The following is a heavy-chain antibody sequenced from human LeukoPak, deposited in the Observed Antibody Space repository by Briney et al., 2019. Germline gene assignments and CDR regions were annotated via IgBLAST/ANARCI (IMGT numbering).Heavy chain of an antibody. CDR2: INSDGRST. CDR1: GFTLSTYS. D-gene: IGHD3-22*01. V-gene: IGHV3-74*01. Sequence: PGGSLRLSCAASGFTLSTYSMHWVRQAAGKGLVWVSRINSDGRSTSYADSVKGRFTISRDNAKNTLYLQMNSLRAEDTAVYYCARDYYYDSGGYTKGQRWTFDIWGQGTMVTVSS. CDR3: ARDYYYDSGGYTKGQRWTFDI. J-gene: IGHJ3*02.